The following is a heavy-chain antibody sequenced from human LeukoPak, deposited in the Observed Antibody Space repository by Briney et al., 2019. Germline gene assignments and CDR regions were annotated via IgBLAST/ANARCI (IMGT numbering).Heavy chain of an antibody. V-gene: IGHV3-30-3*01. D-gene: IGHD3-10*01. CDR2: ISYDGSNK. J-gene: IGHJ3*02. CDR1: GFTFSSYA. CDR3: CRSYKRAFDI. Sequence: PGGSLRLSCAASGFTFSSYAMHWVRQAPGKGLEWVAVISYDGSNKYYADSVKGRFTISRDNSKNTLYLQMNSLRAEDTAVYYCCRSYKRAFDIWGQGTMVTVSS.